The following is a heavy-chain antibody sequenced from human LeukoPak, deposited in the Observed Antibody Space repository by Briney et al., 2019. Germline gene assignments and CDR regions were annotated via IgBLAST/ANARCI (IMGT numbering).Heavy chain of an antibody. CDR1: GCSSSSYY. V-gene: IGHV4-4*09. J-gene: IGHJ6*03. CDR2: IYTSGST. CDR3: ARHYWLGELSDSYMDV. Sequence: SENLSLTCTVSGCSSSSYYWGWLRQPPGKGLEWIGYIYTSGSTNYNPPLNSRVTTSVGTSKNPFSLKLSSVTAADTPVYYSARHYWLGELSDSYMDVWGKATTVTVSS. D-gene: IGHD3-10*01.